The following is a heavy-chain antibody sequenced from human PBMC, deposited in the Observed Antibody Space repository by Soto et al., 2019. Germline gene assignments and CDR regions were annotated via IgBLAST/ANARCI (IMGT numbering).Heavy chain of an antibody. J-gene: IGHJ5*02. V-gene: IGHV4-61*01. CDR2: IYYSGST. Sequence: TSETLSLTCTVSGGSVSSGSYYWSWIRQPPGKGLEWIGYIYYSGSTNYNPSLKSRVTISVDTSKNQFSLKLSSVTAADTAVYYCARAKAPLYSSSWYWFDPWGQGTLVTVSS. CDR1: GGSVSSGSYY. CDR3: ARAKAPLYSSSWYWFDP. D-gene: IGHD6-13*01.